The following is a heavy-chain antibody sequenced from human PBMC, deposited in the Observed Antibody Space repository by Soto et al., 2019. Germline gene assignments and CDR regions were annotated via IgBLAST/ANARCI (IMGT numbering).Heavy chain of an antibody. CDR2: VYFSGSS. Sequence: PSETLSLTCAVSGGTISNSNWRRWVRRSPGKGLEWIGYVYFSGSSKYNPSLKSRITISVDRSKNQFSLKLSSVTAADTAVYYCARSGYGSGSYPVLSWGQGTLVTVS. CDR3: ARSGYGSGSYPVLS. D-gene: IGHD3-10*01. J-gene: IGHJ5*02. CDR1: GGTISNSNW. V-gene: IGHV4-4*02.